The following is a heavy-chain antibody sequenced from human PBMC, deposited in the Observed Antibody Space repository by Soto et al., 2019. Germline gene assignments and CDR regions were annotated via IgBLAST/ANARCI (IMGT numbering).Heavy chain of an antibody. CDR3: ARDRDSSGYYYFDY. Sequence: QVQLVQSGAEVKKPGSSVKVSCKASGGTFSSYAISWVRQAPGQGLEWMRGIIPIFGTANYAQKFQGRVTITADESTSTAYMELSSLRSEDTAVYYCARDRDSSGYYYFDYWGQGTLVTVSS. CDR2: IIPIFGTA. CDR1: GGTFSSYA. V-gene: IGHV1-69*01. D-gene: IGHD3-22*01. J-gene: IGHJ4*02.